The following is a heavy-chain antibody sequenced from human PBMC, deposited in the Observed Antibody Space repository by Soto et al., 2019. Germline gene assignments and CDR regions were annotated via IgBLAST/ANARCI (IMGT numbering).Heavy chain of an antibody. CDR1: GYSFTSYW. J-gene: IGHJ6*02. CDR2: IDPSDSYT. V-gene: IGHV5-10-1*01. CDR3: AREGNLEYSSSSSGYYYYYYGMDV. D-gene: IGHD6-6*01. Sequence: GESLKISCKGSGYSFTSYWISWVRQMPGKGLEWMGGIDPSDSYTNYSPSFQGHVTISADKSISTAYLQWSSLKASDTAMYYCAREGNLEYSSSSSGYYYYYYGMDVWCQGTTVTVSS.